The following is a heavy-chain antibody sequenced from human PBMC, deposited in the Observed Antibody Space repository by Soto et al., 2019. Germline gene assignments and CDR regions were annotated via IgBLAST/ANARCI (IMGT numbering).Heavy chain of an antibody. D-gene: IGHD3-10*01. Sequence: GGSLRLSCAASGSTFSSYWMHWVRQAPGKGLVWVSRINSDESSTSYADSVKGRFTISRDNAKNTLYLQMNSLRAEDTAVYYCGRGVEVWFGDPNWFDPWGQGTLVTVSS. CDR2: INSDESST. CDR1: GSTFSSYW. V-gene: IGHV3-74*01. J-gene: IGHJ5*02. CDR3: GRGVEVWFGDPNWFDP.